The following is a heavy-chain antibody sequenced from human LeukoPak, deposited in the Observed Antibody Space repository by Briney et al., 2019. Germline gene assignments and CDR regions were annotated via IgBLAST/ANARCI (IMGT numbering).Heavy chain of an antibody. V-gene: IGHV3-23*01. CDR2: ISNSGGST. CDR1: GFTFSSYT. CDR3: TTRRPDAFDI. J-gene: IGHJ3*02. Sequence: GGSLRLSCAASGFTFSSYTMNWVRQAPGKGLEWVSSISNSGGSTYHADSVKGRFTISRDNSKNTLYLQMNSLKTEDTAVYYCTTRRPDAFDIWGQGTMVTVSS.